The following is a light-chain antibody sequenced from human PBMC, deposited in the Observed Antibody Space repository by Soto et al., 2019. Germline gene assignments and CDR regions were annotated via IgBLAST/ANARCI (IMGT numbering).Light chain of an antibody. V-gene: IGKV1-5*03. CDR2: KAS. J-gene: IGKJ5*01. Sequence: DIQMTQSPSTLSASVGDRVTITCRASQNIRSWLAWYQQKPGKAPKLLIYKASSLESGVPSRFSGSGSGTEFTLTVSSLQPDDFATYYCQQSYSSPITFGQGTRLEIK. CDR3: QQSYSSPIT. CDR1: QNIRSW.